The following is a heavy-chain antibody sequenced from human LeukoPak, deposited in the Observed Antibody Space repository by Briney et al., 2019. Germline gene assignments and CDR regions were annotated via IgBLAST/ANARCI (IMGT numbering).Heavy chain of an antibody. CDR3: ARDCYGSGSYYKPFDY. V-gene: IGHV1-69*13. CDR2: IIPIFGTA. D-gene: IGHD3-10*01. J-gene: IGHJ4*02. CDR1: GGTFSSYA. Sequence: SSVKVSCKASGGTFSSYAISWVRLAPGQGLEWMGGIIPIFGTANYAQKFQGRVTITADESTSTAYMELSSLRSEDTAVYYCARDCYGSGSYYKPFDYWGQGTLVTVSS.